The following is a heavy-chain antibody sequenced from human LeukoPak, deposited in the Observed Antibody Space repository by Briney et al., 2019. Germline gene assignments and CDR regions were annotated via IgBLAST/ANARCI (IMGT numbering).Heavy chain of an antibody. V-gene: IGHV4-59*01. J-gene: IGHJ6*03. CDR3: ARAVEATQGGHYYYYYMDV. D-gene: IGHD1-26*01. Sequence: SSETLSLTCTVSGGSISTYYWTWIRQPPGKGLEWIGNIYCSGSTNYNPSLKSRVTISLDTSKNQFSLKLTSVTAADTAVYYCARAVEATQGGHYYYYYMDVWGKGATVTVSS. CDR2: IYCSGST. CDR1: GGSISTYY.